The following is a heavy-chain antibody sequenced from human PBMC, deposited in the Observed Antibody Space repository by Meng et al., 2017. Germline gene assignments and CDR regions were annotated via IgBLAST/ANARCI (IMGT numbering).Heavy chain of an antibody. CDR3: ARDTYSSGNYWYFDL. CDR2: IIPIFGTA. V-gene: IGHV1-69*13. D-gene: IGHD6-19*01. Sequence: SVKVSCKASGGTFSSYAIIWLRQAPGQGLEWMGGIIPIFGTANYAQKFQGRVTITADESTSTAYMELSSLRSEDTAVYYCARDTYSSGNYWYFDLWGRGTLVTVSS. J-gene: IGHJ2*01. CDR1: GGTFSSYA.